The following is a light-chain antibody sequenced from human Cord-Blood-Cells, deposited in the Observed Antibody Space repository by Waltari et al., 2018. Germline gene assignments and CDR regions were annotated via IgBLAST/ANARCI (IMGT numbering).Light chain of an antibody. CDR3: CSYAGSYTFV. V-gene: IGLV2-11*01. J-gene: IGLJ1*01. CDR2: DVS. Sequence: QSALTQPRSVSGSPGQSVTISCTGTSSAVGGYNYVSWYQQHPGKAPKLMIYDVSKRLSGVPDRFSGSKSGNTASLTISGLQAEDEADYYCCSYAGSYTFVFGTGTKVTVL. CDR1: SSAVGGYNY.